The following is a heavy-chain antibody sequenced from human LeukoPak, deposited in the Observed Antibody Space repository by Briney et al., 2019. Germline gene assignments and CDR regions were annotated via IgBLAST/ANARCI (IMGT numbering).Heavy chain of an antibody. V-gene: IGHV1-2*02. CDR1: GDTFSGYA. J-gene: IGHJ4*02. D-gene: IGHD2-2*01. CDR3: ATGERLVPAAMWFDY. CDR2: INPKSGGR. Sequence: AASVRVSCKASGDTFSGYAIRCVRQAPRRGLQSIPWINPKSGGRSYAQRFQGRVTMTRDTSISTAYMELSRLRSDDTAVYYCATGERLVPAAMWFDYWGQGTLVTVSS.